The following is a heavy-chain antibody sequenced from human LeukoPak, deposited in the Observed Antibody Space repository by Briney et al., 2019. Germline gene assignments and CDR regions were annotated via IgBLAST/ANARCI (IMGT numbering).Heavy chain of an antibody. V-gene: IGHV4-38-2*02. CDR2: IYHTGST. Sequence: SSETLSLTCTVSGYSISSGYYWAWIRQPPGKGLEWIGNIYHTGSTCYNPSLKSRVTISVDTSKNQFSLKLSSVTAADTAVYYCARAYSSSWYFNWFDPWGQGTLVTVSS. CDR3: ARAYSSSWYFNWFDP. J-gene: IGHJ5*02. CDR1: GYSISSGYY. D-gene: IGHD6-13*01.